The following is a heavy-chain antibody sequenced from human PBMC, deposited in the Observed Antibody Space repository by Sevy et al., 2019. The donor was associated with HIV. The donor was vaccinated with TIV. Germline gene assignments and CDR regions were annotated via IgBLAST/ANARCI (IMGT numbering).Heavy chain of an antibody. Sequence: SEILSLTCTVSGGSISSGSYYWSWIRQPAGKGLEWIGRIYTSGSTNYNPSLQSRVTISVDRSRNQFSLKLRSVTAADTAVYYCASQMDLAVGKLQVSYAFDIWGQGTMVTVSS. V-gene: IGHV4-61*02. CDR2: IYTSGST. CDR1: GGSISSGSYY. D-gene: IGHD1-26*01. CDR3: ASQMDLAVGKLQVSYAFDI. J-gene: IGHJ3*02.